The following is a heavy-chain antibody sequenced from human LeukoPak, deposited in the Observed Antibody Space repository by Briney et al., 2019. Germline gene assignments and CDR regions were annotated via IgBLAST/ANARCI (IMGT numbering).Heavy chain of an antibody. CDR1: GFTFRSYG. D-gene: IGHD6-13*01. Sequence: GGPLRLSCAASGFTFRSYGMHWVRQAPGKGLEWVAVVRYDGSNKYYADSVKGRFTISRDNSKNTLFPQMNSLRAEDTAVYYCARLGSSWSLDYWGQGTLVTVSS. CDR3: ARLGSSWSLDY. V-gene: IGHV3-33*01. CDR2: VRYDGSNK. J-gene: IGHJ4*02.